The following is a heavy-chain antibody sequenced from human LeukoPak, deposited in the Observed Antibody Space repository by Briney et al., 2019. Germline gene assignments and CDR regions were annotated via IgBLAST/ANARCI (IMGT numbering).Heavy chain of an antibody. Sequence: GGSLRLSCAASGLTFSTYGMNWVRQAPGKGLEWISFISGTSSTIYYADSVKGRFTISRDNAKNSLYLQMNSLRVEDTAVYYCARSSIYMDVWGKGTTVTVSS. CDR1: GLTFSTYG. CDR2: ISGTSSTI. V-gene: IGHV3-48*01. J-gene: IGHJ6*03. CDR3: ARSSIYMDV.